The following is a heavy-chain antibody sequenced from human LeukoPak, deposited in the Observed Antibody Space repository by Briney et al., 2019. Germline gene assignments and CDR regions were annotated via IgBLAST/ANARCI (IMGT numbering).Heavy chain of an antibody. J-gene: IGHJ4*02. CDR2: IYTSGST. CDR3: TRGGELMNF. CDR1: GGSVNSGNYY. V-gene: IGHV4-61*02. D-gene: IGHD1-26*01. Sequence: PSPTLSLTCTGSGGSVNSGNYYWTWIRQPAGKRLEWIGRIYTSGSTNYNPSLKSRVTISIDASKNQFSLRLSSVTAADTAVYYCTRGGELMNFWGQGTLVTVSS.